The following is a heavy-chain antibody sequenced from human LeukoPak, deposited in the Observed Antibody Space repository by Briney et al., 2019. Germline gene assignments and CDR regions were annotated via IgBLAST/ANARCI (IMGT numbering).Heavy chain of an antibody. CDR3: AKRREGYYYGMDV. J-gene: IGHJ6*02. V-gene: IGHV3-23*01. CDR2: ISGSGGCT. D-gene: IGHD1-26*01. CDR1: GFTFSSYA. Sequence: GRSLRLSCAASGFTFSSYAMSWVRQAPGKGLEWVSAISGSGGCTYYADSVKGRFTISRDNSKNTLYLQMNSLRAEDTAVYYCAKRREGYYYGMDVWGQGTTVTVSS.